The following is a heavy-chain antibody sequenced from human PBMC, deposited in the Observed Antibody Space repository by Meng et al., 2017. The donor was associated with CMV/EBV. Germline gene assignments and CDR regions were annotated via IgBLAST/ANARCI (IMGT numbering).Heavy chain of an antibody. CDR2: ISSSGSTI. V-gene: IGHV3-48*03. J-gene: IGHJ6*02. CDR3: ARDLIVVVPAAEAWYYYGMDV. Sequence: GESLKISCAASGFTFSSYEMNWVRQAPGKGLEWVSYISSSGSTIYYADSVKGRFTISRDNAKNSLYLQMNSLRAEDTAVYYCARDLIVVVPAAEAWYYYGMDVWGQGTTVT. D-gene: IGHD2-2*01. CDR1: GFTFSSYE.